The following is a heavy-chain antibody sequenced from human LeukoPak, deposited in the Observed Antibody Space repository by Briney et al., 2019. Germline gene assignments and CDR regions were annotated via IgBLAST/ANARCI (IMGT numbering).Heavy chain of an antibody. D-gene: IGHD2-15*01. CDR2: ISGSGGST. J-gene: IGHJ6*02. CDR3: AKVRIDYYYYYGMDV. Sequence: GASLRLSCAASGFTFSSYAMSWVCQAPGKGLEWVSAISGSGGSTYYADSVKGRFTISRDNSKNTLYLQMNSLRAEDTAVYYCAKVRIDYYYYYGMDVWGQGTTVTVSS. V-gene: IGHV3-23*01. CDR1: GFTFSSYA.